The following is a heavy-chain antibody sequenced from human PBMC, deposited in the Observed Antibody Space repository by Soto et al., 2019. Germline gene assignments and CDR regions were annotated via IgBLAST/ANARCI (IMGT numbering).Heavy chain of an antibody. Sequence: SETLSLTCTVSGGSISSGGYYWSWIRQHPGKGLEWIGYIYYSGSTYYNPSLKSRVTISVDTSKNQFSLKLSSVTAADTAVYYCAREGPSGTTTVTTRGNFDIWGQGTMVTVSS. D-gene: IGHD4-17*01. CDR1: GGSISSGGYY. CDR2: IYYSGST. CDR3: AREGPSGTTTVTTRGNFDI. J-gene: IGHJ3*02. V-gene: IGHV4-31*03.